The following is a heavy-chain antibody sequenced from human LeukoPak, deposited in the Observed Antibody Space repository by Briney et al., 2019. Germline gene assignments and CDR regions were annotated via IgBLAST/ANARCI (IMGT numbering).Heavy chain of an antibody. CDR1: GFTVSSNY. CDR2: IYSGGST. J-gene: IGHJ3*02. V-gene: IGHV3-66*02. D-gene: IGHD3-10*01. CDR3: ARDPRAMVRGVDAFDI. Sequence: PGGSLRLSCAASGFTVSSNYMSWVRQAPGKGLDWESIIYSGGSTYYADSVKGRFTISRDNSKNTLYLQVNSLRAEDTAVYYCARDPRAMVRGVDAFDIWGQGTMVTVSS.